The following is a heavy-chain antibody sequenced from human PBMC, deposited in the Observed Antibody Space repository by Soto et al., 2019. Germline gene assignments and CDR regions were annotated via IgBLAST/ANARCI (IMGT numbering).Heavy chain of an antibody. CDR2: ISAYNGNT. J-gene: IGHJ5*02. V-gene: IGHV1-18*04. D-gene: IGHD4-17*01. CDR3: AREARVTTPRVGYWFDP. Sequence: QVQLVQSGAEVKKPGASVKVSCKASGYTFTSYGITWVRQAPGQGLEWMGWISAYNGNTNYAQKLQGRVTMTTDTSKSTAYMELRRVRSDDTAVYYCAREARVTTPRVGYWFDPLGQGTLVTGSS. CDR1: GYTFTSYG.